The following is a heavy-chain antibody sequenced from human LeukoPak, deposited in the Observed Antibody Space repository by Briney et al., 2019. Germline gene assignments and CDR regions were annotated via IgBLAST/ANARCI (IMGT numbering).Heavy chain of an antibody. D-gene: IGHD6-13*01. CDR2: IYHSGST. CDR1: GGSINSGGYY. CDR3: ARDGAAGT. Sequence: SETLSLTCTVSGGSINSGGYYWSWIRQPPGKGLEWIGYIYHSGSTYYNPSLKSRVTISVDTSKNQFSLKLSPVTAADTAVYYCARDGAAGTWGQGTLVTVSS. J-gene: IGHJ5*02. V-gene: IGHV4-30-2*01.